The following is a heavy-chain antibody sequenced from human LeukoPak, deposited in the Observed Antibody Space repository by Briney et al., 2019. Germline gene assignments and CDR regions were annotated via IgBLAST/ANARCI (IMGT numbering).Heavy chain of an antibody. CDR1: GYTFTNYG. J-gene: IGHJ4*02. Sequence: ASVKVSCKASGYTFTNYGISRVRHAPGQGLEWMGWISGDNGNTNYERKVQGRVTMTTDTSTSTAYMELRSLRSDDTANYYCARHLRVGATVLSSFNFWGQGTLVTVSS. V-gene: IGHV1-18*01. D-gene: IGHD1-26*01. CDR2: ISGDNGNT. CDR3: ARHLRVGATVLSSFNF.